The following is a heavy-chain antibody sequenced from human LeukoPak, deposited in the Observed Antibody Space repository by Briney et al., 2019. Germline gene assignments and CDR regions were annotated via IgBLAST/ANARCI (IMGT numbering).Heavy chain of an antibody. CDR2: IIPILGIA. J-gene: IGHJ5*02. CDR3: ARVRYYYDDNNWFDP. D-gene: IGHD3-22*01. V-gene: IGHV1-69*04. Sequence: GSSVKVSCKASGGTFSSYAISWVRQAPGQGLEWMGRIIPILGIANYAQKFQGRVTITADKSTSTAYMELSSLRSEDTAVYYCARVRYYYDDNNWFDPWGQGTLVTVSS. CDR1: GGTFSSYA.